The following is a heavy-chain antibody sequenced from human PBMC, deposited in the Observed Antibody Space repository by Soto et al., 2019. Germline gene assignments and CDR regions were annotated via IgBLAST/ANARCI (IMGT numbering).Heavy chain of an antibody. CDR2: IYHSGST. J-gene: IGHJ4*02. V-gene: IGHV4-38-2*01. CDR1: GYSISSGYY. CDR3: VAVDYFDY. Sequence: TSETLSLTCAVSGYSISSGYYWGWIRQPPGKGLEWIGSIYHSGSTYYNPSLKSRVTISVDTSKNQFSLKLSSVTAADTAVYYCVAVDYFDYWGQGTLVTGSS.